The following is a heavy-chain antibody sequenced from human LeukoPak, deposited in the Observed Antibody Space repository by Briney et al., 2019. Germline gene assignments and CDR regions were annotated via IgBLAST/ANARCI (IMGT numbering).Heavy chain of an antibody. CDR2: ISAYNGNT. D-gene: IGHD2-2*01. V-gene: IGHV1-18*01. CDR1: GYTFTSYG. Sequence: ASVKVSCKASGYTFTSYGISWVRQAPGQGLEWMGWISAYNGNTNYAQKLQGRVTMTTDTSTSTAYMELRSLRSDDTAVYYCARPAVPAANYYYNMDVWGKGTTVTVSS. J-gene: IGHJ6*03. CDR3: ARPAVPAANYYYNMDV.